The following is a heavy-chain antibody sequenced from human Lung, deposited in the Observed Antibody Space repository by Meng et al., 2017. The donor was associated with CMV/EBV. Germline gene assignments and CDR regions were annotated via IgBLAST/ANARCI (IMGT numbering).Heavy chain of an antibody. CDR2: IYYSGST. Sequence: TLSLXXTVSGGSISSGGYYWSWIRQHPGKGLEWIGYIYYSGSTYYNPSLKSRVTISVDTSKNQFSLKLSSVTAADTAVYYCARDRSHSYYYYGMDVWGQGTXVTVSS. V-gene: IGHV4-31*03. J-gene: IGHJ6*02. CDR3: ARDRSHSYYYYGMDV. CDR1: GGSISSGGYY.